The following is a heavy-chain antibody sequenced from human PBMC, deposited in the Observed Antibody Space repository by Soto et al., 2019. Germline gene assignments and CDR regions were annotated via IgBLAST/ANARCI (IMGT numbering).Heavy chain of an antibody. J-gene: IGHJ4*02. V-gene: IGHV3-30*18. Sequence: VGSLRLSCAASGFTFSSYGMHWVRQAPGKGLEWVAVISYDGSNKYYADSVKGRFTISRDNSKNTLYLQMNSLRAEDTAVYYCAKGIRCDYWGQGTLVTVSS. CDR3: AKGIRCDY. CDR2: ISYDGSNK. D-gene: IGHD3-3*01. CDR1: GFTFSSYG.